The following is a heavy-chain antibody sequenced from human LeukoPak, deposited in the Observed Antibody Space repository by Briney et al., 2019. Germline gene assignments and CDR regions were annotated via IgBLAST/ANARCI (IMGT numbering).Heavy chain of an antibody. CDR1: GYTFTSYY. CDR2: INPSGGST. CDR3: ARDNRGRYYDSSAPDAFDI. D-gene: IGHD3-22*01. J-gene: IGHJ3*02. Sequence: ASVKVSCKASGYTFTSYYMHWVRQAPGQGLEWMGIINPSGGSTSYAQKFQGRVTMTRDTSTSTVYMELSSLRSEDTAVYYCARDNRGRYYDSSAPDAFDIWGQGTMVTVSS. V-gene: IGHV1-46*01.